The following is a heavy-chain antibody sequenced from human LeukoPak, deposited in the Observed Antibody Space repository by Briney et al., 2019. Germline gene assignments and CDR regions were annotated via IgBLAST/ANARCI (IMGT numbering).Heavy chain of an antibody. D-gene: IGHD1-26*01. CDR3: ARDRGSLTYYYYGMDV. CDR2: ISAYNGNT. CDR1: GYTFTSYG. V-gene: IGHV1-18*01. J-gene: IGHJ6*02. Sequence: ASVKVSCKASGYTFTSYGISWVRQAPGQGLEWMGWISAYNGNTNYAQKLQGRVTMTTDTSTSTAYMELRSLRSDDTAVYYSARDRGSLTYYYYGMDVWGQGTTVTVSS.